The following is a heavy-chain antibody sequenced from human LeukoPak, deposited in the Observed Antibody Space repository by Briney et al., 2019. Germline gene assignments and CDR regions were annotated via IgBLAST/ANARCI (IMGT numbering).Heavy chain of an antibody. Sequence: PGGSLRLSCAASGFTFSDYYMSWIRQAPGKGLEWVSYISSSGSTIYYADSVKGRFTISRDNAENSLYLQMNSLRAEDTAVYYCAKFDRITMIVVVITGCAFDIWGQGTMVTVSS. J-gene: IGHJ3*02. V-gene: IGHV3-11*01. CDR2: ISSSGSTI. CDR3: AKFDRITMIVVVITGCAFDI. CDR1: GFTFSDYY. D-gene: IGHD3-22*01.